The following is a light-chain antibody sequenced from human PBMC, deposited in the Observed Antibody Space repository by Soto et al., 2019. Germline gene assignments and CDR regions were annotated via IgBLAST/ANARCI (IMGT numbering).Light chain of an antibody. V-gene: IGKV3-15*01. Sequence: EIVMTQSPATLSVSPGDRVTLSCRASQTVGSNVAWFQQRPGQAPRLLIYGASTRAAGIPGRFSGGGSDTEFTLTISSLQSEDCATYYCQQWIRWTFGQGTRLELK. CDR2: GAS. J-gene: IGKJ1*01. CDR1: QTVGSN. CDR3: QQWIRWT.